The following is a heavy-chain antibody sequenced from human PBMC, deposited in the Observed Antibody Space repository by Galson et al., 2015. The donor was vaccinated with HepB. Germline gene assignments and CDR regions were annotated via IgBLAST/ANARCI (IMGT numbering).Heavy chain of an antibody. D-gene: IGHD3-10*01. Sequence: SLRLSCAASGFTFSSYAMSWVRQAPGKGLEWVSAITGSGASTYFADSVEGRFTISRDNSKNTLFLQMSSLRVEDTAVYYCAKHYGNPSGSFDLWGRGTLVTVSS. CDR3: AKHYGNPSGSFDL. CDR1: GFTFSSYA. J-gene: IGHJ2*01. CDR2: ITGSGAST. V-gene: IGHV3-23*01.